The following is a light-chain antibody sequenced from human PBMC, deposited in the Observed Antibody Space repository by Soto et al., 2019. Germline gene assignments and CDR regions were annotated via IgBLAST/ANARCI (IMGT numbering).Light chain of an antibody. Sequence: QSALTQPASVSGSPGQSITISCTGTSTDIGAYEYVSWYQQLPGKAPQLIIYEVSNRPSGVSNRVSGSKSGTTASLTISGLQAEDKADYYCGSYTGTSTLIFGTGTKVTVL. CDR2: EVS. V-gene: IGLV2-14*01. CDR1: STDIGAYEY. J-gene: IGLJ1*01. CDR3: GSYTGTSTLI.